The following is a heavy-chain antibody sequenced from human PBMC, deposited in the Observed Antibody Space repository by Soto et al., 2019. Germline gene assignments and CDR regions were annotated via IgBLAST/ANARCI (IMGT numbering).Heavy chain of an antibody. Sequence: GGSLRLSCAASGFTFSSYAMSWVRQAPGKGLEWVSTISSSGGSTYYADSVKGRFTISRDNSKNTLYLQMNSLRAEDTAVYYCAKAQQWLTKRSFDYWGQGTLVTVSS. J-gene: IGHJ4*02. D-gene: IGHD6-19*01. CDR2: ISSSGGST. CDR3: AKAQQWLTKRSFDY. V-gene: IGHV3-23*01. CDR1: GFTFSSYA.